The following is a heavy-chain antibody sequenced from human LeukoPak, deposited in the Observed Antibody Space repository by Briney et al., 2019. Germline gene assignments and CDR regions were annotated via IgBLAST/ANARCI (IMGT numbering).Heavy chain of an antibody. J-gene: IGHJ4*02. V-gene: IGHV4-34*01. CDR1: GGSFSGYY. D-gene: IGHD3-16*01. CDR2: INHSGST. CDR3: ARVYSHPTFRRTPTGGFDY. Sequence: PSETLSLTCAVSGGSFSGYYWSWIRQPPGKGLEWIGEINHSGSTNYNPSLKSRVTISVDTSKNQFSLKLSSVTAADTAVYYCARVYSHPTFRRTPTGGFDYWGQGTLVTVSS.